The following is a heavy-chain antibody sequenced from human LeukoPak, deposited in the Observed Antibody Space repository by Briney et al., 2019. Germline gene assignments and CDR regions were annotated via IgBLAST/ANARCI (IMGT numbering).Heavy chain of an antibody. CDR1: GGSISSGDYY. V-gene: IGHV4-30-4*01. D-gene: IGHD3-10*01. CDR3: GYGSGSQNPYYFDY. CDR2: IYYSGST. Sequence: PSQTLSLTCTVSGGSISSGDYYWSWIRQPPGKGLEWIGYIYYSGSTYYNPSLKSRVTISVDTSKNQLSLKLSSVTAADTAVYYCGYGSGSQNPYYFDYWGQGTLVTVSS. J-gene: IGHJ4*02.